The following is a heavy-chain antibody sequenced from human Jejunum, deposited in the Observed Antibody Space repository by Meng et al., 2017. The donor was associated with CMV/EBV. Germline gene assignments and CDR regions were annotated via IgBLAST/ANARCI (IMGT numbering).Heavy chain of an antibody. CDR1: DYPISSNYD. J-gene: IGHJ4*02. CDR3: ARAAAVAGWGYFDY. CDR2: INHIGRT. V-gene: IGHV4-38-2*02. Sequence: SDYPISSNYDWAWLRHPPGKGLELIGSINHIGRTYDNPSLKSRVTMSVDTSKNQFSLRLTSVTAADTAVYYCARAAAVAGWGYFDYWGQGSLVTVSS. D-gene: IGHD6-19*01.